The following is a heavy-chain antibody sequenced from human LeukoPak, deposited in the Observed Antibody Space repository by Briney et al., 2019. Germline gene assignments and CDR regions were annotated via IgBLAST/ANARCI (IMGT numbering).Heavy chain of an antibody. CDR1: GFTFSNVW. D-gene: IGHD3-16*01. J-gene: IGHJ4*02. CDR2: LTGGGTST. CDR3: ATLGRFDSFDY. Sequence: PGGSLRLSCAASGFTFSNVWMSWVRQGPGKGLEWVSRLTGGGTSTIYADSVKGRFTISRDNAKNTVYLQMNSLRAADTAVYYCATLGRFDSFDYWGQGALVTVSS. V-gene: IGHV3-74*01.